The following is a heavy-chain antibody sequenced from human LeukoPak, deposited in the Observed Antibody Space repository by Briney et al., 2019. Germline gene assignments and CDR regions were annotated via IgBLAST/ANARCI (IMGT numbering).Heavy chain of an antibody. V-gene: IGHV3-23*01. CDR1: GFSFSSYD. Sequence: GGSLRLSCAASGFSFSSYDVSWVRQAPGKGLEWVAGISGGDDGTYYADSVKGRFTIARDNAKNSVYLEMNSLRADDTAVYYCARSARLMKGVVEVTALDDWGQGTLVTVSS. CDR2: ISGGDDGT. CDR3: ARSARLMKGVVEVTALDD. J-gene: IGHJ4*02. D-gene: IGHD3-3*01.